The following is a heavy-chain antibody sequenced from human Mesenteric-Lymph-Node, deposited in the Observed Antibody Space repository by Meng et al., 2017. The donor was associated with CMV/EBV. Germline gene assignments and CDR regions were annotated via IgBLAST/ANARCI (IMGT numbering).Heavy chain of an antibody. V-gene: IGHV3-33*08. CDR1: GFTFSSYW. J-gene: IGHJ4*02. CDR3: AKSHIAAAVQVGYFDF. Sequence: GESLKISCAASGFTFSSYWMSWVRQAPGKGLEWVAVIWYDETHTYYADSVKGRFTISRDNSKDTLYLQMNSLRADDTAVYYCAKSHIAAAVQVGYFDFWGQGTLVTVSS. D-gene: IGHD6-13*01. CDR2: IWYDETHT.